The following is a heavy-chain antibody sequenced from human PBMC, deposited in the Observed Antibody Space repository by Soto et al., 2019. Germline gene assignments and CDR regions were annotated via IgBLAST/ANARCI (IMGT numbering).Heavy chain of an antibody. D-gene: IGHD1-1*01. V-gene: IGHV1-3*01. CDR1: GYTFSTYA. CDR3: ARGKGMEENYFYYGLDI. Sequence: ASVKVSCKASGYTFSTYAMHWVRQAPGQSLEWMGWLNGGTGQTRYSQKFQDRVIITRDTSTSTGYMELSSLTSEDTAVYYCARGKGMEENYFYYGLDIWGQGTTVTVSS. J-gene: IGHJ6*02. CDR2: LNGGTGQT.